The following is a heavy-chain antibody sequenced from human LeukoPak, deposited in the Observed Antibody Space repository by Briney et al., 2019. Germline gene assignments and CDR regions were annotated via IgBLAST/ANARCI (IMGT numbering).Heavy chain of an antibody. CDR3: AWSGGTSYHYYYMDV. D-gene: IGHD2-2*01. Sequence: KPSETLSVTCTVPGGSISSYYWSWIRQPAGKGLEWIGRIYTSGSTNYNPSLKSRVTMSVDTSKNQFFLKLSSVTAADTAVYYCAWSGGTSYHYYYMDVWGKGTTVTVSS. V-gene: IGHV4-4*07. CDR1: GGSISSYY. CDR2: IYTSGST. J-gene: IGHJ6*03.